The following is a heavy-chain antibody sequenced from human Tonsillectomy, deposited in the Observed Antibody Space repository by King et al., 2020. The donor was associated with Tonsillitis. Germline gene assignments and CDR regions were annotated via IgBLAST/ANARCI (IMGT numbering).Heavy chain of an antibody. V-gene: IGHV5-51*01. Sequence: VQLVQSGAEVKKPGESLKISCKGSGYSLTSYWIGWVRQMPGKGLEWMGIIYPGESDTRYSPSFQGQVTISADKSINTGYLQWSTPKASDTGMYYCARPHRGGYYESESYQLDYWGQGTRVTVSS. CDR1: GYSLTSYW. CDR2: IYPGESDT. CDR3: ARPHRGGYYESESYQLDY. D-gene: IGHD3-10*01. J-gene: IGHJ4*02.